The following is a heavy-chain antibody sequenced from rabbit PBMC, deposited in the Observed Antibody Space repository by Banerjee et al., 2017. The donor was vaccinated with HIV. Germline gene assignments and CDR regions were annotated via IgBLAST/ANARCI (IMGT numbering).Heavy chain of an antibody. CDR2: IYVGYSGTT. J-gene: IGHJ4*01. D-gene: IGHD6-1*01. V-gene: IGHV1S40*01. CDR1: GFSFSSSYY. CDR3: ARDLYAGYTGYGYAGFNL. Sequence: QSLEESGGDLVKPGASLTLTCTASGFSFSSSYYMSWVRQAPGKGLEWIACIYVGYSGTTYYANWAKGRFTISKTSSTTVTLQMTSLTAADTATYFCARDLYAGYTGYGYAGFNLWGPGTLVTVS.